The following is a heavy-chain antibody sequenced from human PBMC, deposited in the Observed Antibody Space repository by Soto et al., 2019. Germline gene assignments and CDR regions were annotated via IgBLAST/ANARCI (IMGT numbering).Heavy chain of an antibody. Sequence: QLQLQESGSGLVKPSQTLSLTCAVSGGSVSSGGYSWSWIRQPPGKGLEWIGYIYHSGSTYYNPSLKSRVTISLDRPKNQFSLKLSSVTAADTAVYYCASFKVNDWELDYWGQGTLVTVSS. CDR2: IYHSGST. V-gene: IGHV4-30-2*01. J-gene: IGHJ4*02. CDR1: GGSVSSGGYS. D-gene: IGHD3-9*01. CDR3: ASFKVNDWELDY.